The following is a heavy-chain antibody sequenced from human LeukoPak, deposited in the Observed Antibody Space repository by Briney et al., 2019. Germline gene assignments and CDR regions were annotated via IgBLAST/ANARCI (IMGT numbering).Heavy chain of an antibody. CDR3: ANGLRSFDWLPQSNDAFDI. D-gene: IGHD3-9*01. CDR1: GFTFSSYA. V-gene: IGHV3-23*01. J-gene: IGHJ3*02. CDR2: ISGSGGST. Sequence: GGSLRLSCAASGFTFSSYAMSWVRQAPGKGLEWVSAISGSGGSTYYADSVKGRFTISRDNSKNTLYLQMNSLRAEDTAVYYCANGLRSFDWLPQSNDAFDIWGQGTMVTVSS.